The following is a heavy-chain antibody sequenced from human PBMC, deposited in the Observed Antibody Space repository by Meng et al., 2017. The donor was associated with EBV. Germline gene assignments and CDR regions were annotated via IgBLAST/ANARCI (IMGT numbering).Heavy chain of an antibody. Sequence: QGQLGQAGGEVKKPGYSVKVSCKASGGTFSSYAISWVRQAPGQGLEWMGGIIPIFGTANYAQKFQGRVTITADESTSTAYMELSSLRSEDTAVYYCAREGDGYNYPDYWGQGTLVTVSS. CDR2: IIPIFGTA. CDR3: AREGDGYNYPDY. D-gene: IGHD5-24*01. J-gene: IGHJ4*02. V-gene: IGHV1-69*01. CDR1: GGTFSSYA.